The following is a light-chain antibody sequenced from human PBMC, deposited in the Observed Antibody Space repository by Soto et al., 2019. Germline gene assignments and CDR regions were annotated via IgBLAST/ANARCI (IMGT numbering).Light chain of an antibody. V-gene: IGLV2-23*02. Sequence: QSVLTQPASVSGSPGQSITISCTVGSYNFVSWYQQHPGKAPKVLIYEVSKRPSGVSDRFSGSKSGNTASLTISGLQAEAEADYYCCSDAGRSTYVFGTGPKVSVL. CDR1: GSYNF. CDR3: CSDAGRSTYV. J-gene: IGLJ1*01. CDR2: EVS.